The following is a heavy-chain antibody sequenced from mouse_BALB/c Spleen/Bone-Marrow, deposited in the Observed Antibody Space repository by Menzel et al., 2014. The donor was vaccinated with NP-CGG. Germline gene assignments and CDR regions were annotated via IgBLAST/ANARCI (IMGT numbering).Heavy chain of an antibody. D-gene: IGHD1-1*01. CDR3: ARELVRGMDY. V-gene: IGHV1-54*01. J-gene: IGHJ4*01. Sequence: VQLQQSGAELVRPGTSVKVSCKASGYAFTNYWIEWIKRRPGQGLEWIGVINPGSGGINYNEKFKGKATLTAGKSSSTAYMQLSSLTSDDSAVYFCARELVRGMDYWGQGTSVTVSS. CDR1: GYAFTNYW. CDR2: INPGSGGI.